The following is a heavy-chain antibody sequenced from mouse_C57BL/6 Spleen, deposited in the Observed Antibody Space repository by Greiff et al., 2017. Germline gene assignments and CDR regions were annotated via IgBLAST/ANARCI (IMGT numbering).Heavy chain of an antibody. CDR3: ARNYGSSPYYYAMDY. CDR2: ISDGGSYT. D-gene: IGHD1-1*01. V-gene: IGHV5-4*03. CDR1: GFTFSSYA. Sequence: EVNLVESGGGLVKPGGSLKLSCAASGFTFSSYAMSWVRQTPEKRLEWVATISDGGSYTYYPDNVKGRFTISRDNAKNNLYLQMSHLKSEDTAMYYCARNYGSSPYYYAMDYWGQGTSVTVSS. J-gene: IGHJ4*01.